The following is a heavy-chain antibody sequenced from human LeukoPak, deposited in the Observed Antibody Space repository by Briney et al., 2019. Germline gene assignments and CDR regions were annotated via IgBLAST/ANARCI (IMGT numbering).Heavy chain of an antibody. J-gene: IGHJ4*02. CDR3: ATNSPRVSAAGY. CDR1: GFTFSSYS. V-gene: IGHV3-21*01. D-gene: IGHD2-15*01. CDR2: ISSSSSYI. Sequence: GGSLRLSCAASGFTFSSYSMNWVRQAPGKGLEWVSSISSSSSYIYYADSVKGRFTISRDNAKNSLYLQMNSLRAEDTAVYYCATNSPRVSAAGYWGQGTLVTDSS.